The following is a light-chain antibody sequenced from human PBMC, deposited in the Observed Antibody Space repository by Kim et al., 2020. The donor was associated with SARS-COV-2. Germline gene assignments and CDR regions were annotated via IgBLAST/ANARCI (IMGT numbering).Light chain of an antibody. CDR3: QQANNLPFT. CDR2: AAS. J-gene: IGKJ3*01. CDR1: QNVNRW. Sequence: ASVGDSVTITGQASQNVNRWVAWYQQKPGKAPKLLIYAASSLQSGVPSRFSGSGSGTDFTLTISSLQPEDSATYYCQQANNLPFTFGPGTKVDIK. V-gene: IGKV1-12*02.